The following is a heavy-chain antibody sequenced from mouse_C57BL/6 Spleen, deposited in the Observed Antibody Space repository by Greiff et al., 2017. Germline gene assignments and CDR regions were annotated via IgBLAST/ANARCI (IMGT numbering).Heavy chain of an antibody. J-gene: IGHJ3*01. Sequence: VQLQQSGPELVKPGASVKISCKASGYAFSSSWMNWVKQRPGKGLEWIGRIYPGDGDTNYNGKFKGKATLTADQSSSTAYMQLSSLTSEDSAVYFCARKEYYDYDGGVAYWGQGTLVTVSA. CDR3: ARKEYYDYDGGVAY. D-gene: IGHD2-4*01. CDR2: IYPGDGDT. V-gene: IGHV1-82*01. CDR1: GYAFSSSW.